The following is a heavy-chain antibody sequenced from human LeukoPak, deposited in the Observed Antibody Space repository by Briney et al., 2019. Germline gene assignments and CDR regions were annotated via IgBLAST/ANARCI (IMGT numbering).Heavy chain of an antibody. CDR2: INPNSGGT. J-gene: IGHJ6*03. Sequence: ASVKVSCKASGYTFTGYYMHWVRLAPGQGLEWMGWINPNSGGTNYAQKFQGRVTMTRDTSISTAYMELSRLRSDDTAVYYCARSMVRGAAHYYYYMDVWGKGTTVTVSS. CDR1: GYTFTGYY. V-gene: IGHV1-2*02. CDR3: ARSMVRGAAHYYYYMDV. D-gene: IGHD3-10*01.